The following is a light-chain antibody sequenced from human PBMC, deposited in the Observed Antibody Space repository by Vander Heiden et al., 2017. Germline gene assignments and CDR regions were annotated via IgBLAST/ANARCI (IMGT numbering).Light chain of an antibody. CDR3: QQYNNWPRT. J-gene: IGKJ1*01. CDR2: GAS. V-gene: IGKV3-15*01. CDR1: QCVSSN. Sequence: EIVMTQSPATLSVSPGERATLSRRASQCVSSNLAWYQQKPGQAPRLLVYGASTRATGIPARFSGSGSGTEFTLTISSLQSEDFAVYYCQQYNNWPRTFGQGTKVEIK.